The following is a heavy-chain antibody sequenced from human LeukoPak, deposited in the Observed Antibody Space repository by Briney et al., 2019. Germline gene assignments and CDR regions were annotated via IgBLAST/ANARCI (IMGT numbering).Heavy chain of an antibody. CDR1: GGSINSSYYY. D-gene: IGHD6-13*01. Sequence: SETLSLTCTVSGGSINSSYYYWGWIRQPPGKGLEWIGSIYYSGSTYYNPSLKSRVTISVDTSNNQFPLKLTSVTAADTAVYYCARHYSSSWYSAFHIWGQGTMVTVSS. J-gene: IGHJ3*02. V-gene: IGHV4-39*01. CDR3: ARHYSSSWYSAFHI. CDR2: IYYSGST.